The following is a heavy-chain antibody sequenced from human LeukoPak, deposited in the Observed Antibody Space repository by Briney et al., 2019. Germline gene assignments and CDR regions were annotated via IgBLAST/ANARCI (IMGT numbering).Heavy chain of an antibody. CDR1: GGSISSYY. Sequence: SETLSLTCTVSGGSISSYYWSWIRQPAGKGLEWIGRIYTSGSTNYNPSLKSRVTMSVDTSKNQFSLKLSSVTAADTAVYYCARHAWFGELLYYYYYMDVWGKGTTVTISS. D-gene: IGHD3-10*01. V-gene: IGHV4-4*07. CDR3: ARHAWFGELLYYYYYMDV. J-gene: IGHJ6*03. CDR2: IYTSGST.